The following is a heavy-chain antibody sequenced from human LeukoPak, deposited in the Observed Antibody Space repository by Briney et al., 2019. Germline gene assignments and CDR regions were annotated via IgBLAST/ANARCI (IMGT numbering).Heavy chain of an antibody. V-gene: IGHV3-48*01. CDR3: ARGINTAMALGYYFDN. CDR2: IISSSSTI. Sequence: GGSLRLSCAVSGFTFSSYSMNWVRQAPGKGLEWISYIISSSSTIYYADSVKGRFTISRDNAKNSLFLQVNSLRAEDTAVYYCARGINTAMALGYYFDNWGQGTLVTVSS. D-gene: IGHD5-18*01. CDR1: GFTFSSYS. J-gene: IGHJ4*02.